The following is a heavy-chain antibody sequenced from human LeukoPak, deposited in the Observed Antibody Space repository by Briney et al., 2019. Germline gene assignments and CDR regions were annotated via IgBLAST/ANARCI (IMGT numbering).Heavy chain of an antibody. J-gene: IGHJ5*02. Sequence: SQTLSLTCTVSGGSISSGDYFWSWIRQPPGKGLEWIGYMHYTGSTYFNPSLKSRVSTSVDTSKNQFSLKLSSVTAADTAVYYCARDGCSVSSCIGNWFDPWGQGTLVTVSS. CDR2: MHYTGST. D-gene: IGHD2-15*01. CDR1: GGSISSGDYF. CDR3: ARDGCSVSSCIGNWFDP. V-gene: IGHV4-30-4*01.